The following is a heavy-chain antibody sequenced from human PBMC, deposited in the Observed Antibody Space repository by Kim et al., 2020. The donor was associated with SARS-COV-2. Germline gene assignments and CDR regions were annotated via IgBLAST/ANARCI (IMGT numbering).Heavy chain of an antibody. CDR3: ARDFDPRGYSSSWYGLYYYYGMDV. J-gene: IGHJ6*02. CDR1: GYTFTGYY. Sequence: ASVKVSCKASGYTFTGYYMHWVRQAPGQGLEWMGWINPNSGGTNYAQKFQGRVTMTRDTSISTAYMELSRLRSDDTAVYYCARDFDPRGYSSSWYGLYYYYGMDVWGQGTTVTVSS. V-gene: IGHV1-2*02. D-gene: IGHD6-13*01. CDR2: INPNSGGT.